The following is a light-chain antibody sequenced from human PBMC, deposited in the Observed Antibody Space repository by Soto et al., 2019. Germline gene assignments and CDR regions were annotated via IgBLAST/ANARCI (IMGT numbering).Light chain of an antibody. CDR3: QQYNNWPPST. CDR2: GAS. V-gene: IGKV3-15*01. CDR1: QSVSGN. J-gene: IGKJ2*02. Sequence: EIVMTQSPATLSVSPGERATLSCRASQSVSGNLAWYQHKPGQAPRLLIYGASSRATGIPARFSGSGSGTKFTLTISSLQSEDFAVYYCQQYNNWPPSTFGQGTKLEIK.